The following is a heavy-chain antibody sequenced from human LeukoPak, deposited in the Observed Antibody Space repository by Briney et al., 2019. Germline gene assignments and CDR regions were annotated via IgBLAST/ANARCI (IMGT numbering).Heavy chain of an antibody. V-gene: IGHV3-30*02. Sequence: GGSLRLSCAASEFSVGSNYMTWVRQAPGKGLEWVAFIRYHGSDKYYADSVKGRFTISRDNSKNTLYLQMNSLRPEDTSVYYCARSPTSWYFDYWGQGTLVTVSS. CDR3: ARSPTSWYFDY. CDR2: IRYHGSDK. CDR1: EFSVGSNY. D-gene: IGHD2-2*01. J-gene: IGHJ4*02.